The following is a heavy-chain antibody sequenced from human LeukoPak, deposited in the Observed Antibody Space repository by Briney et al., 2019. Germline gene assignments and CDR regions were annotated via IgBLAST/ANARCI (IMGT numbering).Heavy chain of an antibody. J-gene: IGHJ3*02. CDR2: MNPNSGNT. CDR1: GYTFTSYD. Sequence: ASVKVSCKASGYTFTSYDINWVRQATGQGLEWMGWMNPNSGNTGYAQKFQGRVTMTRNTSISTAYMELSSLRSEDTAVYYCARGRSQYQLPSDAFDIWGQGTMVTVSS. V-gene: IGHV1-8*01. CDR3: ARGRSQYQLPSDAFDI. D-gene: IGHD2-2*01.